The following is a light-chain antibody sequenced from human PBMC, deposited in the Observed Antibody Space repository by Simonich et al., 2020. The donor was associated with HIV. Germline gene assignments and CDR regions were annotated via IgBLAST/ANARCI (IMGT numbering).Light chain of an antibody. CDR2: DVT. CDR3: NSYTSGTTFWV. V-gene: IGLV2-14*01. CDR1: SSDVGGYNY. Sequence: QSALTQPASVSGSPGQSITISCTRTSSDVGGYNYFSWYQQHPGKAPKLMIYDVTKRPAGVSNRVSGSKSGNTASLTISGLQAEDEADYYCNSYTSGTTFWVFGGGTKLTVL. J-gene: IGLJ3*02.